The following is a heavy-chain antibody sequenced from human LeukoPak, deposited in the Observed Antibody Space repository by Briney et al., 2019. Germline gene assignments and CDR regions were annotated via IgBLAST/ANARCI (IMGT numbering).Heavy chain of an antibody. D-gene: IGHD6-19*01. CDR2: ISGSGGST. CDR1: GFTFSSYA. V-gene: IGHV3-23*01. J-gene: IGHJ5*02. Sequence: GGSLRLSCAASGFTFSSYAMSWVRQAPGKGLEWVSAISGSGGSTYYADSVKGRFTISRDNSKNTLYLQMNSLRAEDTAVYYCAKLGLERWLRRNWFDPWGQGTLVTVSS. CDR3: AKLGLERWLRRNWFDP.